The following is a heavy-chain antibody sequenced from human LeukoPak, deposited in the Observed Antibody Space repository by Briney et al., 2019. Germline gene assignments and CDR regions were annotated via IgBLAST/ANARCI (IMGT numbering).Heavy chain of an antibody. J-gene: IGHJ4*02. CDR1: GGSISSYY. CDR2: IYYSGST. D-gene: IGHD3-10*01. CDR3: ASDYGSGSYRFDY. V-gene: IGHV4-59*01. Sequence: SETLSLTCTVSGGSISSYYWSWIRQPPGKGLEWIGYIYYSGSTNYNPSLKSRVTISVDTSKNQFSLKLSSVTDADTAVYYCASDYGSGSYRFDYWGQGTLATVSS.